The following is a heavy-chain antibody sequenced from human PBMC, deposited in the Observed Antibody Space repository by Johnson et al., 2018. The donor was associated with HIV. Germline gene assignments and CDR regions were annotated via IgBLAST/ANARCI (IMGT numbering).Heavy chain of an antibody. D-gene: IGHD5-18*01. J-gene: IGHJ3*02. Sequence: QVQLVESGGGLIQPGGSLRLSCAASGFTFSSYAMHWVRQAPGKGLEWVAVISYDGSNKYYADSVKGRFTISRDNSKNTLYLQMNSLRAEDTAVYYCARERTYLDTAMVDAFDIWGQGTMVTVSS. CDR3: ARERTYLDTAMVDAFDI. V-gene: IGHV3-30*04. CDR1: GFTFSSYA. CDR2: ISYDGSNK.